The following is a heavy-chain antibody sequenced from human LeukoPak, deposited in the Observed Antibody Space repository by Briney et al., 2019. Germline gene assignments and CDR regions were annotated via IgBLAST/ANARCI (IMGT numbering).Heavy chain of an antibody. CDR3: ASGITGTADAFDI. CDR2: IYTSGST. V-gene: IGHV4-61*02. J-gene: IGHJ3*02. D-gene: IGHD1-20*01. CDR1: GGSISSGSYY. Sequence: SESLSLTCTVSGGSISSGSYYWSWIRQPAGKGLEWIGRIYTSGSTNYNPSLKSRVTISVDTSKNQFSLKLSSVTAADTAVYYCASGITGTADAFDIWGQGTMVTVSS.